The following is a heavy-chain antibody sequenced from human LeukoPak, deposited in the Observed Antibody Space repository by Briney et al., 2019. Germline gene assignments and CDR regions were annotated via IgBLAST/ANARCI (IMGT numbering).Heavy chain of an antibody. V-gene: IGHV3-11*03. CDR2: ISASSYA. D-gene: IGHD6-13*01. CDR3: ARPHSSSWKLSSY. J-gene: IGHJ4*02. Sequence: GGSLRLSCAASGTTFEDYAMHWIRQAPGKGLEWVSYISASSYANYADSVKGRFTISRDNAKNSLYLQMNSLRAEDTAVYYCARPHSSSWKLSSYWGQGTLVTVSS. CDR1: GTTFEDYA.